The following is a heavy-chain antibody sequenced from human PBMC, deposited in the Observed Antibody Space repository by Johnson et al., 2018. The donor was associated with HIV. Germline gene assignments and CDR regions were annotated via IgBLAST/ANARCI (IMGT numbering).Heavy chain of an antibody. CDR2: FYSGGST. V-gene: IGHV3-NL1*01. D-gene: IGHD2-2*01. J-gene: IGHJ3*02. CDR1: GFTSSSYA. Sequence: QVQLVESGGGLVKPGGSLRLSCAASGFTSSSYAMHWVRQAPGKGLEWVSVFYSGGSTYYADSVKGRFTISRDNSKNTLYLQMNSLRAEDTAVYYCARDRGSMPAVAFDIWGQGTMVTVSS. CDR3: ARDRGSMPAVAFDI.